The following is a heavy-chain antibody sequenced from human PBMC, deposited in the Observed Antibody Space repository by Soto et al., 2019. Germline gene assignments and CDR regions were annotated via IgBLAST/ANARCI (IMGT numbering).Heavy chain of an antibody. CDR3: ARQLRDGDPAFGWFDP. D-gene: IGHD3-10*01. J-gene: IGHJ5*02. CDR1: GFTVSSNY. V-gene: IGHV3-53*01. Sequence: EVQLVESGGGLIQPGGSLRLSCAASGFTVSSNYMSWVRQAPGKGLEWVSVIYSGGSTYYADSVKGRFTISRDNSKNTLYLQMNSLRAEDTAVYYCARQLRDGDPAFGWFDPWGQGTLVTVSS. CDR2: IYSGGST.